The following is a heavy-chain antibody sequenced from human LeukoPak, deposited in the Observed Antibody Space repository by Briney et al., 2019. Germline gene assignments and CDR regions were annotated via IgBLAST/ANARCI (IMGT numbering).Heavy chain of an antibody. Sequence: ASVKVSCKVSGHSLTEMAMHWVRQAPGKGLEWMGGFDPEDGEATYAQKFQSRVTLTEDTSTDTGYMELSTLRSEDTAVYYCATERSGIDAFDIWGQGTRVTVSS. CDR1: GHSLTEMA. CDR2: FDPEDGEA. CDR3: ATERSGIDAFDI. D-gene: IGHD3-10*01. J-gene: IGHJ3*02. V-gene: IGHV1-24*01.